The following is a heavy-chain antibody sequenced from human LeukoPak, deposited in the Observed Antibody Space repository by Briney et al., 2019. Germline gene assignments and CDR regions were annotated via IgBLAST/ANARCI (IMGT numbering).Heavy chain of an antibody. CDR3: ARDESSPRAHFDY. CDR1: GFSFSDYY. J-gene: IGHJ4*02. D-gene: IGHD6-13*01. Sequence: GGSLRLSCAASGFSFSDYYMSWIRQAPGKGLEWVSYISSSGSYTNYADSVKGRFTISRDNAKNSLYLQMNSLRAEDTAVYYCARDESSPRAHFDYWGQGTLVTVSS. CDR2: ISSSGSYT. V-gene: IGHV3-11*06.